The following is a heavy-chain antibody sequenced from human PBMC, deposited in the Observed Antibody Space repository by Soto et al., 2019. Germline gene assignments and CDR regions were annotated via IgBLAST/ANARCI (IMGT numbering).Heavy chain of an antibody. J-gene: IGHJ6*02. V-gene: IGHV6-1*01. CDR1: GDSVSSNSAA. CDR3: ARDEHEIYGMDV. Sequence: QVQLQQSGPGLVKPSQTLSLTCAISGDSVSSNSAAWNWIRQSPSRGLVWLGRTYYRSKWYNHYALLVKSRITINPDTTKNQYSLQLNSVTPEDTAVYYCARDEHEIYGMDVWGQGTAVTVSS. CDR2: TYYRSKWYN.